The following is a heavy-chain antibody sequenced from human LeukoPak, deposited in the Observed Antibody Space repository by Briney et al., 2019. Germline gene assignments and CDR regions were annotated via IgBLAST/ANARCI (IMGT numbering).Heavy chain of an antibody. V-gene: IGHV3-73*01. D-gene: IGHD3-9*01. CDR1: GFTFSGSP. Sequence: PGGSLKLSCAASGFTFSGSPIHWVRQASGKGLEWVGRIRNKADSYATAYAASVKGRFTVSRDYPKNSLYLQMSSLRAEDTAVYYCARQGGDILTGYLDYWGQGTLVTVSS. CDR3: ARQGGDILTGYLDY. CDR2: IRNKADSYAT. J-gene: IGHJ4*02.